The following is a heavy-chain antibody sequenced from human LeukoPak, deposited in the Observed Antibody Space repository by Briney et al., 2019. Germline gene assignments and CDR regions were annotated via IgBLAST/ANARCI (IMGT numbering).Heavy chain of an antibody. CDR3: AREGPQGRTPNWFDP. V-gene: IGHV4-4*07. CDR2: IYTTGST. Sequence: PSETLSLTCTAPGASISSYSWSWIRQPAGKGLEWIGRIYTTGSTNYNPSLKSRVTMSVDTSKNQFSLKLNSVTAADTAVYYCAREGPQGRTPNWFDPWGQGTLVTVSP. J-gene: IGHJ5*02. CDR1: GASISSYS. D-gene: IGHD2-15*01.